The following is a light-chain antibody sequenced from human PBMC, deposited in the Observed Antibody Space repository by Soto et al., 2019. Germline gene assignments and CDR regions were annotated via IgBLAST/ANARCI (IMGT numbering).Light chain of an antibody. CDR2: VGTGGIVG. J-gene: IGLJ3*02. Sequence: QAVVTQPPSASASLGASVTLTCTLSSGYSNYKVDWYQQRPGKGPRFVMRVGTGGIVGSKGDGIPDRFSVLGSGLNRYLTIKNIQEEDESDYHCGADHGSGSNFQGVFGGGTQLTVL. V-gene: IGLV9-49*01. CDR1: SGYSNYK. CDR3: GADHGSGSNFQGV.